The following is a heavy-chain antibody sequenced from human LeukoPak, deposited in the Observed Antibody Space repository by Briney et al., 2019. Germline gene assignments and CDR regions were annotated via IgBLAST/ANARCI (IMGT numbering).Heavy chain of an antibody. V-gene: IGHV1-18*01. Sequence: GASGKVSCKASGYTFTSYGISWGRRAPGQQLEWMGWISAYNGNTKYAQQLQGRVTMTTDTSTNTTYMELRLLRSEDTAVYYCARSYYAFWSGYYTGCYFDYWGQGTLVTVSS. D-gene: IGHD3-3*01. CDR1: GYTFTSYG. J-gene: IGHJ4*02. CDR2: ISAYNGNT. CDR3: ARSYYAFWSGYYTGCYFDY.